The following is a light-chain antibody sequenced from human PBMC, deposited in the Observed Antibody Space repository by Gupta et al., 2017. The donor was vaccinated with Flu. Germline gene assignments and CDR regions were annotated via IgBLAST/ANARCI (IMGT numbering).Light chain of an antibody. J-gene: IGKJ1*01. CDR2: GAS. CDR3: QQYGTSPWT. Sequence: DILLTHSPGTLSLSPGDRATLSCRASQSISSTYLAWYQQKPGQAPRLLIYGASSRATGIPNRFSGSGSGTHFTLTISRLEPEDFAVYFCQQYGTSPWTFGQGTTLEIK. CDR1: QSISSTY. V-gene: IGKV3-20*01.